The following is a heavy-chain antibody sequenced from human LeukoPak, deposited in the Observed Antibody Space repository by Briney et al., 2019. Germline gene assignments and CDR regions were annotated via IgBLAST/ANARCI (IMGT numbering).Heavy chain of an antibody. CDR2: IGTAGDT. CDR3: ARESEWYSSGWYXXY. Sequence: GGSLRLSCAASGFTFSSYDMHWVRQATGKGLEWVSAIGTAGDTYYPGSVKGRFTISRENAKNSLYLQMNSLRAGDTAVYYCARESEWYSSGWYXXYWXXXTLXTVSS. V-gene: IGHV3-13*01. CDR1: GFTFSSYD. D-gene: IGHD6-19*01. J-gene: IGHJ4*01.